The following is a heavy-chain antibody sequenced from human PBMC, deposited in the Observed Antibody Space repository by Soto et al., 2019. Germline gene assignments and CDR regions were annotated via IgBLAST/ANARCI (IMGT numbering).Heavy chain of an antibody. Sequence: QVQLVESGGGVVQPGRSLRLSCEASGFSLSTYGMHWVRQAPGKGLEWVAVISYDGSNKYHADSVKGRFTISRDNSRNTLYLQMKRLRLDDTAVYYCAKDAPRYSGFDFSQWGQGTLVTVSS. CDR1: GFSLSTYG. V-gene: IGHV3-30*18. D-gene: IGHD5-12*01. J-gene: IGHJ4*02. CDR2: ISYDGSNK. CDR3: AKDAPRYSGFDFSQ.